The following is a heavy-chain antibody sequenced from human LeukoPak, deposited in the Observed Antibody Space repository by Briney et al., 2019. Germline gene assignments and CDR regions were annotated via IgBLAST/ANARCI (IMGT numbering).Heavy chain of an antibody. CDR1: GGSISSSNW. CDR3: ASRRVIAAAGGLDY. J-gene: IGHJ4*02. CDR2: IYHSGST. V-gene: IGHV4-4*02. D-gene: IGHD6-13*01. Sequence: SGTLSLTCAVSGGSISSSNWWSWVRQPPGKGLEWIGEIYHSGSTNYNPSLKSRVTISVDKSKNQFSLKLSSVTAADTAVYYCASRRVIAAAGGLDYWGQGTLVTVSS.